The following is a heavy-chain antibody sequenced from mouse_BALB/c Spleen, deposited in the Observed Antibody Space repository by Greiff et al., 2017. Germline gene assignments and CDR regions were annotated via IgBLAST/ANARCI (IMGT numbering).Heavy chain of an antibody. D-gene: IGHD2-14*01. CDR3: ARWGYDEAWFAY. J-gene: IGHJ3*01. CDR2: INPSSGYT. CDR1: GYTFTSYT. V-gene: IGHV1-4*01. Sequence: VQLQQSGAELARPGASVKMSCKASGYTFTSYTMHWVKQRPGQGLEWIGYINPSSGYTNYNQKFKDKATLTADKSSSTAYMQLSSLTSEDSAVYYCARWGYDEAWFAYWGQGTLVTVSA.